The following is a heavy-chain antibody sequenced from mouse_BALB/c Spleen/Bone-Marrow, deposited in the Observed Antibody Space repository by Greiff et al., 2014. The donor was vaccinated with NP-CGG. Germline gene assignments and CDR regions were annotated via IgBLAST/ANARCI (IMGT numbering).Heavy chain of an antibody. Sequence: LEESGAELVRPGSSVKISCKASGYAFSSYWVNWVRQRPGQGLEWIGQIYPGDGDTNYNGKFKDKATLTADKSSSTAYMQLSSLTSEASAVCFCAKSGYGSFDYWGQGTTLTVSS. D-gene: IGHD1-1*01. V-gene: IGHV1-80*01. CDR3: AKSGYGSFDY. J-gene: IGHJ2*01. CDR1: GYAFSSYW. CDR2: IYPGDGDT.